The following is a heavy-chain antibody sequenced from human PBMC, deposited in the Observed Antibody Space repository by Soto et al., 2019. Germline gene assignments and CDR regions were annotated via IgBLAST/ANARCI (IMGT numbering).Heavy chain of an antibody. CDR2: ISGTTKYI. V-gene: IGHV3-21*01. Sequence: NPGGSLRLSCSASGFTFSSFNMHWVRQAPGKGLEWVSSISGTTKYIYYGDSVKGRFTISRDNAENSMFLQMNSLRVEDTAVYYCARSVLFRGLNRAFDIWGQGTLVTVSS. CDR3: ARSVLFRGLNRAFDI. CDR1: GFTFSSFN. D-gene: IGHD3-10*01. J-gene: IGHJ3*02.